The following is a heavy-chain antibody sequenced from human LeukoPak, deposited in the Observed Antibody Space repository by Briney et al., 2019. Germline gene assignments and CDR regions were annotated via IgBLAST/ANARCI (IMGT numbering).Heavy chain of an antibody. CDR3: ARAPRRRFGSGSYSYFDY. D-gene: IGHD3-10*01. V-gene: IGHV3-53*01. CDR1: GFTVSSNY. CDR2: IYSGGST. J-gene: IGHJ4*02. Sequence: GGSLRLSCAASGFTVSSNYMSWVRQAPGKGLEWVSVIYSGGSTYYADSVKGRFTISRDNSKNTLYLKMNSLRAEDTAVYYCARAPRRRFGSGSYSYFDYWGQGTLVTVSS.